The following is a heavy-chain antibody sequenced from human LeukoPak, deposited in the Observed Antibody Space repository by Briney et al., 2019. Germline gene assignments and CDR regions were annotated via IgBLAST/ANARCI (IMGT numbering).Heavy chain of an antibody. CDR3: ARAQILHGSESYYNSLYYYGMDV. CDR2: IYYSGRT. D-gene: IGHD3-10*01. Sequence: PSEPLSLTCTVSGGSISSYYWSGIRQPPGKGLEGIGYIYYSGRTNYNLSRKSRVTISVDTSKNQFSLKLSSVTAADTAVYYCARAQILHGSESYYNSLYYYGMDVWGQGTTVTVAS. CDR1: GGSISSYY. V-gene: IGHV4-59*01. J-gene: IGHJ6*02.